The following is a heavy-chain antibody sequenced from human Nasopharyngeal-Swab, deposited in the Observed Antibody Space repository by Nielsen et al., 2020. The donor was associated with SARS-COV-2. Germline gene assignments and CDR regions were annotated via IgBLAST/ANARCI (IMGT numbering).Heavy chain of an antibody. CDR3: ARDPSNGSGWYEGWFDP. V-gene: IGHV1-69*13. CDR1: GGTFSRYP. J-gene: IGHJ5*02. CDR2: IIPIFGAA. D-gene: IGHD6-19*01. Sequence: SVKVSCKASGGTFSRYPISWVRQAPVQGLEWVGGIIPIFGAANSAQKFQGRVTITADESTSTAYMELSSLRAEDTAVYYCARDPSNGSGWYEGWFDPWGQGTLVTVSS.